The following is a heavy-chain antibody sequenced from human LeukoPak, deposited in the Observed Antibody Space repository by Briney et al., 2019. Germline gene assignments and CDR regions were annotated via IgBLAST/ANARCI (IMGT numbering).Heavy chain of an antibody. D-gene: IGHD1-26*01. V-gene: IGHV3-74*01. Sequence: GGSLRLSCAASGFTFSSFWMHWVRQAPGKGPVWVSRINTDGSSTSYADSVKGRFTISRDNAKNTLYLQMNSLRAEDTAVYYCARDLTSEWELLNWGQGTLVTVSS. J-gene: IGHJ4*02. CDR2: INTDGSST. CDR3: ARDLTSEWELLN. CDR1: GFTFSSFW.